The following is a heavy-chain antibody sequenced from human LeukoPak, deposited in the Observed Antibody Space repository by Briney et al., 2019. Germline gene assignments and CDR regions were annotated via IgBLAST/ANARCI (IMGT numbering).Heavy chain of an antibody. CDR1: GYTFTGYY. V-gene: IGHV1-2*02. D-gene: IGHD3-22*01. CDR3: ARPYYYDRGVSFGAFDI. J-gene: IGHJ3*02. CDR2: INPNSGGT. Sequence: ASVKVSCKASGYTFTGYYMHWVRQAPGQGLEWMGWINPNSGGTNYAQKFQGRVTINRDTSISTAYMELSRLRSDDTAVYYCARPYYYDRGVSFGAFDIWGQGTMVTVSS.